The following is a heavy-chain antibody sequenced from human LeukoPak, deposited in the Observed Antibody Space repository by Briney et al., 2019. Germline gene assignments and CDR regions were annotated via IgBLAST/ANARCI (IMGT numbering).Heavy chain of an antibody. CDR1: GYTFTSYD. CDR2: MNPNSGNT. Sequence: ASVKVSCKASGYTFTSYDINWVRQATGQGLEWMGWMNPNSGNTGYAQKFQGRVTMTRNTSISTAYMELSSLRSEDTAVYYCARDLVIIRGYYYYYGMDVWGQGTTVTVSS. D-gene: IGHD6-6*01. V-gene: IGHV1-8*01. J-gene: IGHJ6*02. CDR3: ARDLVIIRGYYYYYGMDV.